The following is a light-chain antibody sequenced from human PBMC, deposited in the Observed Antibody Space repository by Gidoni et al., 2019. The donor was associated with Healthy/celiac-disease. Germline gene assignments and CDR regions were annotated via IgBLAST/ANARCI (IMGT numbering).Light chain of an antibody. CDR3: AAWDDSLSGPWV. J-gene: IGLJ3*02. V-gene: IGLV1-47*01. Sequence: QSVLTQPPSASGPPGQRVTISCSGSSSNIGSNYVYWYKQLPGTAPKLLIYRNNQRPSGVPDRFSGSKSGTSASLAISGLRSEDEADYYCAAWDDSLSGPWVFGGGTKLTVL. CDR1: SSNIGSNY. CDR2: RNN.